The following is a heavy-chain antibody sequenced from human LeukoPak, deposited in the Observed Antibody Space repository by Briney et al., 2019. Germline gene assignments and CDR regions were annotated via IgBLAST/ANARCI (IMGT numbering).Heavy chain of an antibody. Sequence: SVKVSCKASGGTFSSHAISWVRQAPGQGLEWMGGIIPIFGTANYAQKFQGRVTITADESTSTAYMELSSLRSEDTAVYYCARLPHHYDFWSGYSYYFDYWGQGTLVTVSS. D-gene: IGHD3-3*01. CDR2: IIPIFGTA. J-gene: IGHJ4*02. CDR3: ARLPHHYDFWSGYSYYFDY. CDR1: GGTFSSHA. V-gene: IGHV1-69*01.